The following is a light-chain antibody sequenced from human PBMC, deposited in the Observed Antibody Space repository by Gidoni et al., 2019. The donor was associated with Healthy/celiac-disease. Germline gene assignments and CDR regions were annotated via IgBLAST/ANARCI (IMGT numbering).Light chain of an antibody. V-gene: IGKV3-15*01. Sequence: EIVMTQSPATLSVSPAERATLSCRASQSVSSNLAWYQQKPGQAPRLLIYGASTRATGIPARFSGSGSGTEFTLTISSLQSEDFAVYYCQQYNNWQTFXXXTKVEIK. CDR2: GAS. CDR1: QSVSSN. CDR3: QQYNNWQT. J-gene: IGKJ1*01.